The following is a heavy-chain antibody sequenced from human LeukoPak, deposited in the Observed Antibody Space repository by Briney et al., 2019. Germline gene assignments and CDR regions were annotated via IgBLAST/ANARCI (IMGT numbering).Heavy chain of an antibody. J-gene: IGHJ3*02. D-gene: IGHD4-17*01. V-gene: IGHV4-34*01. CDR1: GGSFSGYY. CDR3: ARGQGDYGDYHGAFDI. Sequence: PSETLSLTCAVYGGSFSGYYWSWIRQPPGKGLEWIGEINHSGSTNYNPSLKSRVTISVDTSKNQFSLKLSSVTAADTAAYYCARGQGDYGDYHGAFDIWGQGTMVTVSS. CDR2: INHSGST.